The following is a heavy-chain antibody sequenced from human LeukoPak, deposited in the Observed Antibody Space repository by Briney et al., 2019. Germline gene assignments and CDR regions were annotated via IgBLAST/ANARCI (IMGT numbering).Heavy chain of an antibody. CDR3: ARIDYGGNFGY. Sequence: AAVKVSCKASGYTFTHYGISWVRQAPGQRLEWMGWISAYNGNTNYAQKLQGRVTMTTETAKSTAYMELRSLRSGDTAVYYCARIDYGGNFGYWGQGTLVTVSS. J-gene: IGHJ4*02. CDR1: GYTFTHYG. V-gene: IGHV1-18*01. CDR2: ISAYNGNT. D-gene: IGHD4-23*01.